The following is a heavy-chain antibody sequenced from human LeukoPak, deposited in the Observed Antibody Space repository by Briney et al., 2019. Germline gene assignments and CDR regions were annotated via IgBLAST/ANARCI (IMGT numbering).Heavy chain of an antibody. Sequence: SETLSLTCTVSGGSISSYYWSWIRQPAGKGLEWIGRIYTSGSTNYDPSLKSRVTMSVDTSKNQFSLKLSSVTAADTAVYYCARLTGRIAVAGTAGYDYWGQGTLVTVSS. V-gene: IGHV4-4*07. J-gene: IGHJ4*02. CDR1: GGSISSYY. CDR2: IYTSGST. D-gene: IGHD6-19*01. CDR3: ARLTGRIAVAGTAGYDY.